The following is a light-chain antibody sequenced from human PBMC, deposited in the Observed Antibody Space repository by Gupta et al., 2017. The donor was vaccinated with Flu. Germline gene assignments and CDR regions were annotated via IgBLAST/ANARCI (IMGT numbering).Light chain of an antibody. J-gene: IGLJ1*01. CDR2: EVS. CDR3: SLYTSSSTLGYV. V-gene: IGLV2-18*01. CDR1: SLDVGSYNR. Sequence: QSALTQPPSVSGSPVQSVTISCTAISLDVGSYNRVSCYQQPPGTAPKLMIYEVSNRPSGVPDRFSGSKSGNTASLTISGLQAEDEADYYCSLYTSSSTLGYVFGTGTKVTVL.